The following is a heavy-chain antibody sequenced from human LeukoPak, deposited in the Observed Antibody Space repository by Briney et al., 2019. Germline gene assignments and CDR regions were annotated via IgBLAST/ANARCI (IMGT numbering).Heavy chain of an antibody. CDR1: GFTFSSYS. J-gene: IGHJ5*02. Sequence: GGSLRLSCAASGFTFSSYSMNWVRQAPGKGLEWVSYISSSSSTIYYADSVKGRFTISRDNAKNSLYLQMNSLRAEDTAVYYCARDRVVRGRYNWFDPWGQGTLVTVSS. V-gene: IGHV3-48*01. CDR3: ARDRVVRGRYNWFDP. CDR2: ISSSSSTI. D-gene: IGHD3-10*01.